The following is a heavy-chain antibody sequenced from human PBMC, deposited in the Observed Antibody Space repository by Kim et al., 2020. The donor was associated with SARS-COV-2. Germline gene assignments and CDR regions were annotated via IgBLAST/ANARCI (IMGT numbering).Heavy chain of an antibody. V-gene: IGHV4-34*01. D-gene: IGHD6-13*01. CDR3: ASRAAAGTFWFDP. J-gene: IGHJ5*02. Sequence: YNPSLKSRVTISVDTSKNQFSLKLSSVTAADTAVYYCASRAAAGTFWFDPWGQGTLVTVSS.